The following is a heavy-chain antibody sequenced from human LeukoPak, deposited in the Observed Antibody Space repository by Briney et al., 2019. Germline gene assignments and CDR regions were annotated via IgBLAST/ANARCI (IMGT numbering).Heavy chain of an antibody. CDR2: INHSGST. V-gene: IGHV4-34*01. J-gene: IGHJ5*02. CDR1: GGSFSGYY. Sequence: PETLSLTCAVYGGSFSGYYWSWIRQPPGKGLEWIGEINHSGSTNYNPSLKSRVTISVDTSKNQFSLKLSSVTAADTAVYYCARWYYYDSSALYPWGQGTLVTVSS. D-gene: IGHD3-22*01. CDR3: ARWYYYDSSALYP.